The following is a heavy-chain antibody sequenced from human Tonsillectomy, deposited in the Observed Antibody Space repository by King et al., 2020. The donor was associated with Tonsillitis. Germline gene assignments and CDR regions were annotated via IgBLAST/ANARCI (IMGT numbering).Heavy chain of an antibody. Sequence: QLQESGPGLVKPSETLSLTCTVSGGSISIYYWSWIRQPAGKGLEWIGRIYTSGSTNYNPSLKSRITMSIYTSKNQFSLNLSSVTATDTAVYHCARDWDYGSGSASLDYWGQGTLVTVSS. D-gene: IGHD3-10*01. J-gene: IGHJ4*02. V-gene: IGHV4-4*07. CDR1: GGSISIYY. CDR2: IYTSGST. CDR3: ARDWDYGSGSASLDY.